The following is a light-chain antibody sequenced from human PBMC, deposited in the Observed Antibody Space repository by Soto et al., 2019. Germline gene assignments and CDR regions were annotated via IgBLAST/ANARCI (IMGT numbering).Light chain of an antibody. CDR3: QSYDSSLSAPV. CDR1: RSNIGAGYD. Sequence: QSVLTQPPSVSGAPGQRVTISCTGSRSNIGAGYDVHWYQQLPGTAPKLLIYGNSNRPSGVPDRFSGSKSGTSASLAITGLQAEDEADYYCQSYDSSLSAPVFGGGTKLTVL. J-gene: IGLJ2*01. V-gene: IGLV1-40*01. CDR2: GNS.